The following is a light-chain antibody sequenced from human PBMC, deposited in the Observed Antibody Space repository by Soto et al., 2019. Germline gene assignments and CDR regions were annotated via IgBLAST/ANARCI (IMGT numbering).Light chain of an antibody. V-gene: IGLV8-61*01. J-gene: IGLJ7*01. CDR2: STN. CDR1: SGSVSTSNY. Sequence: QTVVTQEPSFSVSPGGTVTLTCGLSSGSVSTSNYPSWYQQTPGQAPRTLIYSTNIRSSGVPDRFSGSILGNKAALTITGGQADDESDYYCVLYMGSGISVFGGGTQLTVL. CDR3: VLYMGSGISV.